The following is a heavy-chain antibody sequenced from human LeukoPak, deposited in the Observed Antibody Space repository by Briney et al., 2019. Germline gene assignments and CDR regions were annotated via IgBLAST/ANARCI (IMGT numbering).Heavy chain of an antibody. CDR2: INPSDGST. V-gene: IGHV1-46*01. CDR1: GYTFTIFH. D-gene: IGHD5-12*01. Sequence: ASVKVSCMASGYTFTIFHIHWVRQAPGQGLEWMGMINPSDGSTNYAQKFQGRVTMTSDRSTSTVAMDLSSLRSDDTAVYYCARESTFRLLRNVSDIWGQGTMVTVSS. J-gene: IGHJ3*02. CDR3: ARESTFRLLRNVSDI.